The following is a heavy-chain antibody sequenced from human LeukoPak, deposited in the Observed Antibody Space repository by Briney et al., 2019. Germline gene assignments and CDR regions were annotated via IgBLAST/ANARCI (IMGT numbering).Heavy chain of an antibody. D-gene: IGHD3-10*01. J-gene: IGHJ4*02. Sequence: SETLSLTCTVSGGSISSSSYYWGWIRQPPGKGLEWIGSIYYSGSTYYNPSLKSRVAISVDTSKNQFSLKLSSVTAADTAVYYCARGQPHGVFPSADYWGQGTLVTVSS. CDR1: GGSISSSSYY. CDR2: IYYSGST. V-gene: IGHV4-39*01. CDR3: ARGQPHGVFPSADY.